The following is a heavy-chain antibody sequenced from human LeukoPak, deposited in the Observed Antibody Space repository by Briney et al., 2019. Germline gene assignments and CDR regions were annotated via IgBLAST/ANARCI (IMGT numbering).Heavy chain of an antibody. CDR3: ARGRGYSGYDETNWFDP. CDR2: INPSGGST. D-gene: IGHD5-12*01. V-gene: IGHV1-46*01. Sequence: ASVKVSCKASGYTFTSYYMHWVRQAPGQGLEWMGIINPSGGSTSYAQKFQGRVTMTRDTSTSTAYMELRSLRSDDTAVYYCARGRGYSGYDETNWFDPWGQGTLVTVSS. J-gene: IGHJ5*02. CDR1: GYTFTSYY.